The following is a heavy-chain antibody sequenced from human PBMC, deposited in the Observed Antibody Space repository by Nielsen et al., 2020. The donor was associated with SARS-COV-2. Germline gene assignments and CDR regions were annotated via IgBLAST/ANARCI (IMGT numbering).Heavy chain of an antibody. CDR2: VSHDGNNR. CDR3: ARDLSRDLTNVDY. CDR1: GFTFSNYG. Sequence: GGSLRLFCVDSGFTFSNYGMHWVRQAPGKGLEWVAVVSHDGNNRQYGDSVKGRFTISRDNFKNTVSLEMNSLRAQDTAVYYCARDLSRDLTNVDYWGQGTLVTVSS. D-gene: IGHD1/OR15-1a*01. V-gene: IGHV3-30*03. J-gene: IGHJ4*02.